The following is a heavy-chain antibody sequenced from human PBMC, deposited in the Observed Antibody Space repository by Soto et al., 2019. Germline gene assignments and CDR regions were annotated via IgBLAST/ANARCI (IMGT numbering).Heavy chain of an antibody. CDR2: TYYRSKWYH. V-gene: IGHV6-1*01. CDR3: AGSVWLYYYSTYYGMDV. CDR1: GDSVASHDAV. J-gene: IGHJ6*02. D-gene: IGHD3-22*01. Sequence: SQTLSLTCAISGDSVASHDAVWNWIRQSPSRGLEWLGRTYYRSKWYHDYAVSVKSRIIINLDSSKNQSSLQLKYVTPEDTAVYFCAGSVWLYYYSTYYGMDVWGQGTTVTVSS.